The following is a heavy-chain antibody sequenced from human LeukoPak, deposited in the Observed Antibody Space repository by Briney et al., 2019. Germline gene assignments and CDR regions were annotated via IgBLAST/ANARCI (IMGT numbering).Heavy chain of an antibody. Sequence: SQTLSLTCAISGDSVSSNSAAWNWVRQSPSGGLEWLGRTYYRSKWYNDYTLSVKSRITINPDTSKNQFSLQLNSVTPEDTAVYYCARDLIHLWFGESDAFDIWGQGTMVTVSS. J-gene: IGHJ3*02. V-gene: IGHV6-1*01. CDR1: GDSVSSNSAA. CDR3: ARDLIHLWFGESDAFDI. D-gene: IGHD3-10*01. CDR2: TYYRSKWYN.